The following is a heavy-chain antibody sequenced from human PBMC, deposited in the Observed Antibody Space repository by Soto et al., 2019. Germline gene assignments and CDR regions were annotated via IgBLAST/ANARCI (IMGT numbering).Heavy chain of an antibody. D-gene: IGHD6-19*01. Sequence: TLSLTCTVSGGSISSSSYYWGWIRQPPGKGLEWIGSIYYSGSTYYNPSLKSRVTISVDTSKNQFSLKLSSVTAADTAVYYCARHRVAGRNFDCWGQGTLVTVSS. V-gene: IGHV4-39*01. CDR1: GGSISSSSYY. CDR3: ARHRVAGRNFDC. J-gene: IGHJ4*02. CDR2: IYYSGST.